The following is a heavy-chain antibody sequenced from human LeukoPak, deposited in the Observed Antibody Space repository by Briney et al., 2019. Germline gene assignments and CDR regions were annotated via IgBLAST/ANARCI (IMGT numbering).Heavy chain of an antibody. J-gene: IGHJ4*02. CDR3: AKDRYGDYAHDY. CDR2: ISSGSRTI. D-gene: IGHD4-17*01. V-gene: IGHV3-48*02. Sequence: GGSLRLSCAASGFTFSSHSMNWVRQAPGKGLEWVSYISSGSRTIYYADSVKGRFTISRDNAKNSLYLQVNSLRDEDTAVYYCAKDRYGDYAHDYWGQGTLVTVSS. CDR1: GFTFSSHS.